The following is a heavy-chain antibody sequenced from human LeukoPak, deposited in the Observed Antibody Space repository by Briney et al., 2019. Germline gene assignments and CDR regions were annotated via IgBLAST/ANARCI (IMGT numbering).Heavy chain of an antibody. CDR1: GHTSTTYT. J-gene: IGHJ6*02. V-gene: IGHV1-3*01. Sequence: ASVKVSCKASGHTSTTYTIHWVRQAPGQGLEWMGWINAGNGNIKYSQKLQGRVTIIGDTSASTAYMELSSLRSEDTAVYYCARGYCSSTSCYMDVWGQGTTVT. CDR2: INAGNGNI. CDR3: ARGYCSSTSCYMDV. D-gene: IGHD2-2*01.